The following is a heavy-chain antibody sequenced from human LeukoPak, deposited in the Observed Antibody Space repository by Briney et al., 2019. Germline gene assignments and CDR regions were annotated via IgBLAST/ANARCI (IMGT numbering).Heavy chain of an antibody. Sequence: ASVKVSCKASGYTFTDYYMHWVRQAPGQGLEWMGRINPNSGGTNYAQKFQGRVTMTRDTSISTAYLELSSLRSDDTAFYYCARTRTYSGYELGGYWGQGTLVTVSS. CDR1: GYTFTDYY. V-gene: IGHV1-2*06. J-gene: IGHJ4*02. CDR2: INPNSGGT. CDR3: ARTRTYSGYELGGY. D-gene: IGHD5-12*01.